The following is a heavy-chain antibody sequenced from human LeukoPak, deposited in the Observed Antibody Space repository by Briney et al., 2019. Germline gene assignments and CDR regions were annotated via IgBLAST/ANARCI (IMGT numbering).Heavy chain of an antibody. CDR1: GGTFSSYA. Sequence: GASVKVSCKASGGTFSSYAISWVRQAPGQGLEWMGGIIPIFGTANYAQKFQGRVTITADESTSTAYMELSSLRSEDTAVYYCARVSSKVGSYILLGAFDIWGQGTMVTVSS. CDR2: IIPIFGTA. J-gene: IGHJ3*02. V-gene: IGHV1-69*13. D-gene: IGHD1-26*01. CDR3: ARVSSKVGSYILLGAFDI.